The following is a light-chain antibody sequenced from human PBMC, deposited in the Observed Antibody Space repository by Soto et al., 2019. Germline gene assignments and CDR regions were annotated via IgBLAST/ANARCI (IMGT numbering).Light chain of an antibody. J-gene: IGKJ4*01. CDR1: QGISNW. Sequence: DIQMTQSPSSVSASVGDRVTITCRASQGISNWLAWYQQQPGKAPKLLIYAASSLQTGVPSRFSGGGSGTHFTPGISSLQAEDFVSYYCQQNNTFLPLAFGGGTGVEIK. V-gene: IGKV1-12*01. CDR2: AAS. CDR3: QQNNTFLPLA.